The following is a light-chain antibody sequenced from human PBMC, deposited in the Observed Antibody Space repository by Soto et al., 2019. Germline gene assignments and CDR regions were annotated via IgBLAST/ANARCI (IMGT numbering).Light chain of an antibody. Sequence: QSVLTQPASVSGSPGQSITISCTGTSSDVGGYNYVSWYQQHPGRAPKLLIYEVNNWPSGVSNRFSGSKSGNTASLTISGLQAEDEADYYCNSYTSSTTYVFGTGTKLTVL. CDR2: EVN. J-gene: IGLJ1*01. V-gene: IGLV2-14*01. CDR3: NSYTSSTTYV. CDR1: SSDVGGYNY.